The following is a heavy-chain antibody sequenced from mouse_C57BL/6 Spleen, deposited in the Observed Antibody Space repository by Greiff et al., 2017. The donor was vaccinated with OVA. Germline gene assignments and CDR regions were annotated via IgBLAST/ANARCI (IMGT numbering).Heavy chain of an antibody. J-gene: IGHJ2*01. D-gene: IGHD1-1*01. CDR2: IYPRSGNT. V-gene: IGHV1-81*01. CDR3: ARVGGFYYYFDY. CDR1: GYTFTSYG. Sequence: VQLQQSGAELARPGASVKLSCKASGYTFTSYGISWVKQRTGQGLEWIGEIYPRSGNTYYNEKFKGKATLTADKSSSTAYMELRSLTSEDSAVYFCARVGGFYYYFDYWGQGTTLTVSS.